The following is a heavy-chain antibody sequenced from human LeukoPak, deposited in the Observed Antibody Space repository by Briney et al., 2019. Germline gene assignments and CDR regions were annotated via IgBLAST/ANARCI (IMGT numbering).Heavy chain of an antibody. V-gene: IGHV4-39*01. J-gene: IGHJ4*02. D-gene: IGHD1-26*01. Sequence: SETLSLTCTVSGGSISSSSYYWGWIRQPPGKGLEWIGSIYYSGSTYYNPSLKSRVTISVDTSKNQFSLKLSSVTAADTAVYYCARQEVGATGFDYWGQGTLVTVSS. CDR1: GGSISSSSYY. CDR3: ARQEVGATGFDY. CDR2: IYYSGST.